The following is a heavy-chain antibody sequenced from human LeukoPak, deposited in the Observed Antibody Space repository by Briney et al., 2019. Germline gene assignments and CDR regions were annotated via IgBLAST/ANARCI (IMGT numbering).Heavy chain of an antibody. CDR3: AKDAYFWSGYFFYFDY. CDR1: GFTFSSYA. Sequence: GGSLRLSCAASGFTFSSYAMSWVRQAPGKGLEWVSAISGSGGSTYYADSVKGRFTISRDNSKNTLYLQMNSLRGEDTAVYYCAKDAYFWSGYFFYFDYWGQGTLVTVSS. J-gene: IGHJ4*02. CDR2: ISGSGGST. D-gene: IGHD3-3*01. V-gene: IGHV3-23*01.